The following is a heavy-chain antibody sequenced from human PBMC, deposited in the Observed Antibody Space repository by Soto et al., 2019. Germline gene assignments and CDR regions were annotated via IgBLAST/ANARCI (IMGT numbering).Heavy chain of an antibody. CDR3: AKALAKHHSNFDY. J-gene: IGHJ4*02. CDR2: ISAYNGNT. CDR1: GYTFTNFG. V-gene: IGHV1-18*01. D-gene: IGHD2-21*01. Sequence: ASVKVSCKASGYTFTNFGISWVRQAPGQGLEWMGWISAYNGNTNYAQKFQGRVTMTTDTSTSTAYMEVRSLGFDDTAVYYCAKALAKHHSNFDYWGQGTLVTVS.